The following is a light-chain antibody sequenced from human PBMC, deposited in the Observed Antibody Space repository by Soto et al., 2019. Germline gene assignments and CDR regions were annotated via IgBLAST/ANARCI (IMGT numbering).Light chain of an antibody. CDR3: QHYGSSGT. J-gene: IGKJ1*01. Sequence: ELVLTQSPGTLSLSPGERATLSCRASQYITIYLAWYPPKPGQAPSLLIYGASNRATGIPDRFSGSGSGTDFTLTISRLQPEDFAVYYCQHYGSSGTFGQGTKLDIK. V-gene: IGKV3-20*01. CDR1: QYITIY. CDR2: GAS.